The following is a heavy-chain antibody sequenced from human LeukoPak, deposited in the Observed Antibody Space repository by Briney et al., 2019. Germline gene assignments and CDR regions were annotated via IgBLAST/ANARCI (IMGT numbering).Heavy chain of an antibody. CDR3: ARTLVDWGGYRPLDY. CDR1: GGSISSYY. V-gene: IGHV4-59*01. D-gene: IGHD3-16*02. J-gene: IGHJ4*02. CDR2: IYYSGST. Sequence: SETLSLTCTVSGGSISSYYWSWIRQPPGKGLEWIGYIYYSGSTNYNPSLKSRVTISVDTSKNQFSLKLSSVTAADTAVYYCARTLVDWGGYRPLDYWGQGTLVTVSS.